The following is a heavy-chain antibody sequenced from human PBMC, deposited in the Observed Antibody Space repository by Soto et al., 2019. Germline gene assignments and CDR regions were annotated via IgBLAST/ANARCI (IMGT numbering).Heavy chain of an antibody. Sequence: LSLTCAVYGGSCIGYSCSWIRQPPGKGLEWIGEINHSGSTNYNPSLKSRVTISVATPKNQFSLKLSSVTAADPAVSYSARALDYGGNRNWFDPCGQGTLVTVSS. CDR1: GGSCIGYS. CDR3: ARALDYGGNRNWFDP. V-gene: IGHV4-34*01. J-gene: IGHJ5*02. D-gene: IGHD4-17*01. CDR2: INHSGST.